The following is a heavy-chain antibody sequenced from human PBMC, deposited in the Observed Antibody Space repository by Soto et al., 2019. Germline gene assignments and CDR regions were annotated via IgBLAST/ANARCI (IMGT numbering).Heavy chain of an antibody. CDR3: ARDYSNEYYFDY. CDR1: GFTFSSYS. V-gene: IGHV3-21*01. Sequence: GGSLRLSCAASGFTFSSYSMNWVRQAPGKGLEWVSSISSSSSYIYYADSVKGRFTISRDNAKNSLYLQMNSLRAEDTAVYYCARDYSNEYYFDYWGQGTLVTVSS. CDR2: ISSSSSYI. J-gene: IGHJ4*02. D-gene: IGHD2-15*01.